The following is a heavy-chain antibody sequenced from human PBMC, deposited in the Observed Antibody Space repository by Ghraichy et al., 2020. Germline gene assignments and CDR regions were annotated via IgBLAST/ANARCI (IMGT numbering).Heavy chain of an antibody. CDR3: ARARITMVRGVHVLYYFDY. J-gene: IGHJ4*02. CDR1: GGSISSYY. V-gene: IGHV4-59*01. Sequence: SETLSLTCTVSGGSISSYYWSWIRQPPGKGLEWIGYIYYSGSTNYNPSLKSRVTISVDTSKNQFSLKLSSVTAADTAVYYCARARITMVRGVHVLYYFDYWGQGTLVTVSS. D-gene: IGHD3-10*01. CDR2: IYYSGST.